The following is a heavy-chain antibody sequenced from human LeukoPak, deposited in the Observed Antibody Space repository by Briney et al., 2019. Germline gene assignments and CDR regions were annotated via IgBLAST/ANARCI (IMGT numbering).Heavy chain of an antibody. D-gene: IGHD6-13*01. Sequence: GGSLRLSCAASGFTFSSYGMHWVRQAPGKGLEWVAVISYDGSNKYYADSVKGRFTISRDNSKNTLYLQMNSLRAEDTAVYYCARSASSSLRSAFDIWGQGTMVSVSS. V-gene: IGHV3-30*03. J-gene: IGHJ3*02. CDR3: ARSASSSLRSAFDI. CDR1: GFTFSSYG. CDR2: ISYDGSNK.